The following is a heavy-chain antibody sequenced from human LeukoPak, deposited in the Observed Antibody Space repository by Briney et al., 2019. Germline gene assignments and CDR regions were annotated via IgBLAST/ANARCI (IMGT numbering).Heavy chain of an antibody. CDR2: ISGSGGST. D-gene: IGHD6-19*01. Sequence: GGSLRLSCAASGFTFSSYAMSWVRQAPGKGLEWVSAISGSGGSTYYADSVKGRFTISRDNSKNTLYLQMNSLRAEDTAVYYCAKEGGYSSGWYGVDYWGQGTLVTVYS. V-gene: IGHV3-23*01. CDR3: AKEGGYSSGWYGVDY. CDR1: GFTFSSYA. J-gene: IGHJ4*02.